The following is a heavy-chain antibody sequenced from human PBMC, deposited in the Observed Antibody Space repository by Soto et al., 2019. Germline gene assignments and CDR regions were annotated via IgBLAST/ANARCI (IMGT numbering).Heavy chain of an antibody. V-gene: IGHV1-58*02. CDR2: IVVGSGNT. Sequence: ASVKVSFKASGFTFTSSAMQWVRQARGQRLEWIGWIVVGSGNTNYAQKFQERVTITRDMSTSTAYMELSSLRSEDTAVYYCAAQGPPNYYGSGSYYNAFDYWGQGTRVTV. CDR3: AAQGPPNYYGSGSYYNAFDY. J-gene: IGHJ4*02. D-gene: IGHD3-10*01. CDR1: GFTFTSSA.